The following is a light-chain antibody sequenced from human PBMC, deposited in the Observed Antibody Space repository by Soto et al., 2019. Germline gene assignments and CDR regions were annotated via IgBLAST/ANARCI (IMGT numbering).Light chain of an antibody. CDR3: QRLDGH. CDR1: QSINNW. V-gene: IGKV1-5*01. CDR2: DAS. J-gene: IGKJ4*01. Sequence: DTQMTQSPSILSASVGDRVTITCRASQSINNWLAWYQQKPGKAPKLLIHDASSLESGVPSRFSGSGSGTEFTLTISSLQPDDFATYYCQRLDGHFVGGTKVEIK.